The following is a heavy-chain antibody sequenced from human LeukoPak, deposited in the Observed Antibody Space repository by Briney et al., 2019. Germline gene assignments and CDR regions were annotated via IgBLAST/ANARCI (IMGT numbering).Heavy chain of an antibody. CDR2: IYYSGST. CDR1: GGSITSGDYY. V-gene: IGHV4-30-4*01. CDR3: ARDRYDSYPMDV. J-gene: IGHJ6*02. D-gene: IGHD3-3*01. Sequence: SETLSLTCTVSGGSITSGDYYWTWIRQPPGKGLEWIGYIYYSGSTYYNPSLKSRVTISVDTSKNQFSLKLTSVTAADTAVYYCARDRYDSYPMDVWGQGTAVTVSS.